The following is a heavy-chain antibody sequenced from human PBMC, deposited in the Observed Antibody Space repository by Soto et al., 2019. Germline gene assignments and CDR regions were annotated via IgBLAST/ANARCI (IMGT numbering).Heavy chain of an antibody. V-gene: IGHV3-33*01. CDR2: VWFDGNNK. J-gene: IGHJ6*02. D-gene: IGHD5-12*01. CDR3: ARDVAIEMATPGDYYYGMDV. CDR1: GVTFSNYG. Sequence: WGSMGLSCAASGVTFSNYGMHGVRQAPGKGLEWVADVWFDGNNKNYADSVKGRFAISRDNSKNTLYLQMNSLRAEDTAVYYCARDVAIEMATPGDYYYGMDVWGQGTTVTVSS.